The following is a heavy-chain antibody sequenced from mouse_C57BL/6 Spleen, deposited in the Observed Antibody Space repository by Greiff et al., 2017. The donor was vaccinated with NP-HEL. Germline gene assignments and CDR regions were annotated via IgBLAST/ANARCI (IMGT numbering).Heavy chain of an antibody. V-gene: IGHV1-82*01. CDR1: GYAFSSSW. Sequence: QVQLQQSGPELVKPGASVKISCKASGYAFSSSWMNWVKQRPGKGLEWIGRIYPGDGDTNYNGKFKGKATLTADKSSSTAYMQLSSLTSEDSAVYFCARERSYYYGSVDYWGQGTTLTVSS. J-gene: IGHJ2*01. CDR3: ARERSYYYGSVDY. D-gene: IGHD1-1*01. CDR2: IYPGDGDT.